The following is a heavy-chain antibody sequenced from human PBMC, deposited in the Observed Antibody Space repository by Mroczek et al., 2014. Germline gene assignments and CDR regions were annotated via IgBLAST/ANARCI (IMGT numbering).Heavy chain of an antibody. J-gene: IGHJ4*02. V-gene: IGHV4-59*01. CDR2: IYYSGST. CDR3: ARARIAVAGTGLDY. D-gene: IGHD6-19*01. CDR1: GGSISSYY. Sequence: QVQLQESGPGLVKPSETLSLTCTVSGGSISSYYWSWIRQPPGKGLEWIGYIYYSGSTNYNPSLKSRVTISVDTSKNQFSLKLSSVTAADTAVYYCARARIAVAGTGLDYWGQGTLVTVSS.